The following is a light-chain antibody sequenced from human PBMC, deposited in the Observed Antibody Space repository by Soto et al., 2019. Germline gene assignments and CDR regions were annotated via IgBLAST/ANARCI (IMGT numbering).Light chain of an antibody. CDR3: QQRSYWIT. J-gene: IGKJ5*01. CDR1: QSVSSN. CDR2: DTS. Sequence: EIVMTQSPAILSVSPGERATLSFRASQSVSSNLAWYQQKPGQAPRLLIYDTSNRATGIPARFSGSGSGTDFTLTISSLEPEDFAVYYCQQRSYWITFGQGTRLEIK. V-gene: IGKV3-11*01.